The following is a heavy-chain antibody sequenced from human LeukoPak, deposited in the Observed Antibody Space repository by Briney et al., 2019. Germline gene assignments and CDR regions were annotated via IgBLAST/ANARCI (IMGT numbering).Heavy chain of an antibody. D-gene: IGHD3-9*01. CDR3: AGVLRYFDWLSRDYYYYGMDV. V-gene: IGHV1-69*13. J-gene: IGHJ6*02. CDR1: GGTFSSYA. Sequence: SVKVSCKASGGTFSSYAISWVRQAPGQGLEWMGGIIPIFGTANYAQKFQGGVTITADESTSTAYMELSSLRSEDTAVYYCAGVLRYFDWLSRDYYYYGMDVWGQGTTVTVSS. CDR2: IIPIFGTA.